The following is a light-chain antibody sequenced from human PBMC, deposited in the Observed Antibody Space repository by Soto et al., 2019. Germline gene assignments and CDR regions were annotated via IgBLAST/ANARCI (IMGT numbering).Light chain of an antibody. J-gene: IGLJ1*01. CDR3: RSYADKYTYV. Sequence: QSALTQPRSVSGSPGQSVTISCTGTSSDIGDYDYVSWYQHHAGKTPKLMIYDVTKRPSGVPDRFSGSKSGSTASLTISGLQADDEADYYCRSYADKYTYVFGTGTKVTVL. CDR2: DVT. V-gene: IGLV2-11*01. CDR1: SSDIGDYDY.